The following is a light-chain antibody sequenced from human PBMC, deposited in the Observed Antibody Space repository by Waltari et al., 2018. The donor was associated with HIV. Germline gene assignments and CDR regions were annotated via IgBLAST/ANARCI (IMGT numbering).Light chain of an antibody. V-gene: IGLV1-47*01. CDR1: RYNIGRNY. CDR3: ATWDDSLSGSVL. CDR2: RNN. Sequence: QSVLTPPPSASGTPGQRVTISCSGSRYNIGRNYVYWYQDLPGTAPKLLIYRNNQRPSGVPDRFSGSKSGTSASLAISGLRSEDEAAYYCATWDDSLSGSVLFGGGTKLTVL. J-gene: IGLJ2*01.